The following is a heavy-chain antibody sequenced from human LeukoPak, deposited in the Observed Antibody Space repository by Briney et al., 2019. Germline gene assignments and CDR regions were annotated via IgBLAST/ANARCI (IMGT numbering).Heavy chain of an antibody. CDR2: INPSGGST. V-gene: IGHV1-46*01. CDR1: GYTFASYY. CDR3: ARGQGYCSSTSCYAEWFDP. Sequence: ASVKVSCKASGYTFASYYMHWVRQAPGQGLEWMGIINPSGGSTSYAQKFQGRVTMTRDTSTSTVYMELSSLRSEDTAVYYCARGQGYCSSTSCYAEWFDPWGQGTLVTVSS. D-gene: IGHD2-2*01. J-gene: IGHJ5*02.